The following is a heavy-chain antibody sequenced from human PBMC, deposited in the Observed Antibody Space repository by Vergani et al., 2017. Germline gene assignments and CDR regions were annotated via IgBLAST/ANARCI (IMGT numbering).Heavy chain of an antibody. D-gene: IGHD5-24*01. CDR1: SHTFQTYG. Sequence: QVQLVQSGAELKKPGASVSVSCKGSSHTFQTYGISWVRQAPGQGLEWMGWISAYNGNTNYAQKLQGRVTMTTDTSTSTAYMELRSLRSDDTAVYYCARGRLQLYLSWGQGTLVTVSS. CDR2: ISAYNGNT. J-gene: IGHJ4*02. CDR3: ARGRLQLYLS. V-gene: IGHV1-18*04.